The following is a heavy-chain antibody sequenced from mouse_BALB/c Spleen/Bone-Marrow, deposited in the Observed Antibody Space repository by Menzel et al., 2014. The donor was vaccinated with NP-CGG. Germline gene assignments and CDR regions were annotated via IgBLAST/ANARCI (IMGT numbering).Heavy chain of an antibody. D-gene: IGHD2-3*01. CDR2: IDPANGNT. V-gene: IGHV14-3*02. J-gene: IGHJ3*01. CDR3: ARRDDGYYTY. CDR1: GFNIKDTY. Sequence: EVKLVESGAELVKPGASVKLSCTASGFNIKDTYMHWVKRRPEQGLEWIGRIDPANGNTKYDPKFQGKATITADTSSNTAYLQLSSLTSEDTAVYYCARRDDGYYTYWGQGTLVTVSA.